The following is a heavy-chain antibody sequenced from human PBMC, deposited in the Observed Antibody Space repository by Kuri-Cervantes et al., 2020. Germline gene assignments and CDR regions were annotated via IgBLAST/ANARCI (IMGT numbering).Heavy chain of an antibody. J-gene: IGHJ6*02. D-gene: IGHD3-9*01. V-gene: IGHV3-33*08. Sequence: GESLKISCAASGFTFSSYGMHWVRQAPGKGLEWVAVIWYDGSNKYYADSVKGRFTISRDNSKNTLYLQRNSLRAEDTAVYYCARDLDILTGHGMDVWGQGTTVTVSS. CDR2: IWYDGSNK. CDR3: ARDLDILTGHGMDV. CDR1: GFTFSSYG.